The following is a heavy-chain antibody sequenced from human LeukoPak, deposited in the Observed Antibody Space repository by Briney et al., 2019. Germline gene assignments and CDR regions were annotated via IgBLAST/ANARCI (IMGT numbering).Heavy chain of an antibody. J-gene: IGHJ4*02. D-gene: IGHD6-13*01. CDR1: GFTFSDYY. CDR2: ISSSGSTI. Sequence: GGSLRLSCAASGFTFSDYYMSWIRQAPGKGLEWVSYISSSGSTIYYADSVKGRFTISRDNAKNSLYLQTNSLRVEDTAVYYCARRGRTSKGIAAASTWDYFDYWGQGTLVTVSS. CDR3: ARRGRTSKGIAAASTWDYFDY. V-gene: IGHV3-11*01.